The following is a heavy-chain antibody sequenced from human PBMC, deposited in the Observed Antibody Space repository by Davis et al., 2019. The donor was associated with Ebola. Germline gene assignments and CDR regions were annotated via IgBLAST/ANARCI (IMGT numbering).Heavy chain of an antibody. V-gene: IGHV6-1*01. J-gene: IGHJ6*02. Sequence: HSQTLSLTCAISGDSVPSGGWNWIRQSPSRGLEWLGRTYYNSKWYNDYAVSVKSRITINPDTSKNQFSLQLNSVTPEDTAVYYCVRGWGRSGLDVWGQGTTVTVSS. CDR2: TYYNSKWYN. CDR3: VRGWGRSGLDV. D-gene: IGHD1-26*01. CDR1: GDSVPSGG.